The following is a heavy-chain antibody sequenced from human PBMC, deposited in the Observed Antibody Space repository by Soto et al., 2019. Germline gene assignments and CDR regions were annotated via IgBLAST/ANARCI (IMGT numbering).Heavy chain of an antibody. CDR2: IYYSGST. CDR1: GGSISSSNYY. V-gene: IGHV4-39*01. J-gene: IGHJ4*02. D-gene: IGHD1-26*01. Sequence: PSETLSLTCTVSGGSISSSNYYWGWIRQPPGKGLEWIGSIYYSGSTYYNPSLKSRVTISVDTSKNQFSLKLSSVTAADTAVYYCASSSSGSYFDYWGQGTRVTVS. CDR3: ASSSSGSYFDY.